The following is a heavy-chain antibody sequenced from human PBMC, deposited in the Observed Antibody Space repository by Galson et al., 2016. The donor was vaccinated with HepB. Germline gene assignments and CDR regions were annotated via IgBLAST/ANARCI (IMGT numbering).Heavy chain of an antibody. CDR2: IYWDDED. Sequence: PALVKPTQTLTLTCSVSGISVTTFEVGVGWIRQSPGEAPEWLAIIYWDDEDRYSPSLKSRLTITRDTSKNQVVLTMINMDPEDTATYYCAHRGRTRYFDTWGQGTPVTVSS. J-gene: IGHJ4*02. V-gene: IGHV2-5*02. CDR1: GISVTTFEVG. CDR3: AHRGRTRYFDT. D-gene: IGHD3/OR15-3a*01.